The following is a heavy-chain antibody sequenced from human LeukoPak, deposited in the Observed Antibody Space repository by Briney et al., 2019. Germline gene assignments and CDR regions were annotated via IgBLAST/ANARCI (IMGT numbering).Heavy chain of an antibody. CDR1: GYTFTGYY. D-gene: IGHD6-13*01. CDR2: INPNSGGT. J-gene: IGHJ4*02. V-gene: IGHV1-2*02. CDR3: ARVLQRSLHSSSWYHFDY. Sequence: GASVKVSCKASGYTFTGYYMHWVRQAPGQGLEWMGWINPNSGGTNYAQKFQGRVTMTRDTSISTAYMELSRLRSDDTAVYYCARVLQRSLHSSSWYHFDYWGQGTLVTVSS.